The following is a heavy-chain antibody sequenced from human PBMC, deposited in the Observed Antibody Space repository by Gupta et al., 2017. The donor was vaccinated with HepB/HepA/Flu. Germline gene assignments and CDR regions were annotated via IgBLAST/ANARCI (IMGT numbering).Heavy chain of an antibody. D-gene: IGHD3-22*01. CDR2: ISYDGSNK. CDR3: AKGAITAAYYESGLIDY. V-gene: IGHV3-30*18. Sequence: QVQLVESGGGVVQPGRSLRIPCAASGFTFSNSAMHWVRQAPGKGLEWVGFISYDGSNKYFGDSVKGRFTISRDNSKNTLYLQMNSLRTEDTAVYYCAKGAITAAYYESGLIDYWGQGTLVTVSS. CDR1: GFTFSNSA. J-gene: IGHJ4*02.